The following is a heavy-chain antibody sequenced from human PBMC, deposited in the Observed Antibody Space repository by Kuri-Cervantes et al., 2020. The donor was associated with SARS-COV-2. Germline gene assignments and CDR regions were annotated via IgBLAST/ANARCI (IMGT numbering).Heavy chain of an antibody. J-gene: IGHJ4*02. CDR1: GYSITNGYY. Sequence: GSLRLSCSVSGYSITNGYYWGWIRQPPGKGLEWIGSVYHSGETYYNPSLNRRVSISIDASKNQFSLKLTSVTAADTAVYYCARRLKDGPPDYWGQGTLVTVS. V-gene: IGHV4-38-2*01. CDR3: ARRLKDGPPDY. CDR2: VYHSGET.